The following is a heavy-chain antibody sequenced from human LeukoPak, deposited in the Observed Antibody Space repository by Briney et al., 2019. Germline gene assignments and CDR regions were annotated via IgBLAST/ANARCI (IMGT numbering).Heavy chain of an antibody. CDR1: GFTFSSYA. CDR3: AKGNGYSYGRYYFDY. J-gene: IGHJ4*02. CDR2: ITASGGNT. Sequence: GGSLRLSCAASGFTFSSYAMGWVRQAPGKGLEWVSAITASGGNTYYADSVKGRFTISRDNSKNTLYLQVNSLRAEDTAVYYCAKGNGYSYGRYYFDYWGQGTLVTLSS. V-gene: IGHV3-23*01. D-gene: IGHD5-18*01.